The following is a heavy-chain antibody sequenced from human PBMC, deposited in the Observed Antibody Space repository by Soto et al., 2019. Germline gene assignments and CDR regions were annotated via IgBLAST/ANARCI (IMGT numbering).Heavy chain of an antibody. D-gene: IGHD3-10*01. V-gene: IGHV4-59*08. CDR3: ARQGFGPLHGLVDV. Sequence: QVQLQESGPGLVKPSETLSLSCTVSGGSISSYYWSWFRQSPGKRMEWIGYVHHSWGSSYNPSLQXGVXXSLDTSRSQFSLKVTSVTATDTAVYHCARQGFGPLHGLVDVWGQGTTVTVSS. J-gene: IGHJ6*02. CDR2: VHHSWGS. CDR1: GGSISSYY.